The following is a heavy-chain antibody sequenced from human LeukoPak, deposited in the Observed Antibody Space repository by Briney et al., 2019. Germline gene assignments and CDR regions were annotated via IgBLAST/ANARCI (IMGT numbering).Heavy chain of an antibody. CDR2: IIPIFGTA. V-gene: IGHV1-69*13. Sequence: GASVKVSCKASGGTFSSYAISWVRQAPGQGLEWMGGIIPIFGTANYAQKFQGRVTITADESTSTAYMELSSLRSEDTAVYYCARDRGVEAFQEWGLGDYYYYMDVWGKGTTVTISS. J-gene: IGHJ6*03. CDR1: GGTFSSYA. D-gene: IGHD1-26*01. CDR3: ARDRGVEAFQEWGLGDYYYYMDV.